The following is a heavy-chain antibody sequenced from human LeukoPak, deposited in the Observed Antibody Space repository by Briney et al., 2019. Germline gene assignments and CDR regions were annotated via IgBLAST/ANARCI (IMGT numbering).Heavy chain of an antibody. CDR3: ARAQAVTIFGVVTMGNWFDP. D-gene: IGHD3-3*01. CDR1: GYTFTTYG. J-gene: IGHJ5*02. Sequence: SVKVSCKASGYTFTTYGISWVRQAPGQGLEWMGGIIPIFGTANYAQKFQGRVTITADESTGTAYMELSSLRSEDTAVYYCARAQAVTIFGVVTMGNWFDPWGQGTLVTVSS. V-gene: IGHV1-69*13. CDR2: IIPIFGTA.